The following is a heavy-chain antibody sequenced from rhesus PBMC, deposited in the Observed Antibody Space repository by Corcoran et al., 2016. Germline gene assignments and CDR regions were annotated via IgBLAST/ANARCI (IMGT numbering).Heavy chain of an antibody. CDR1: GGSISSHS. V-gene: IGHV4-173*01. CDR3: VGLMVAGPVEY. Sequence: LQLQESGPGLVKPSETLSLTCAVSGGSISSHSWPWIRQPPGKGREWIGRSYGDDRSTDYNPSLRSRVTISTDTSKTQFSLKVDSVTAADTAVYYCVGLMVAGPVEYWGQGVLVTVSS. D-gene: IGHD6-37*01. CDR2: SYGDDRST. J-gene: IGHJ4*01.